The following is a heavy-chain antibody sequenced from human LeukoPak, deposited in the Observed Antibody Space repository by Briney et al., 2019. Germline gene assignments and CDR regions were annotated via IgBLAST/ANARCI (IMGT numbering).Heavy chain of an antibody. J-gene: IGHJ5*02. CDR1: GCTFTGYY. Sequence: ASVKVPCKASGCTFTGYYMHWVRQAPGQGLEWMGWINPNSGGTNYAQKFQGRVTMTRDTSISTAYMEPSRLRSDDTAVYYCARDTCSGGSCLSWSDPWGQETLVTVSS. V-gene: IGHV1-2*02. D-gene: IGHD2-15*01. CDR3: ARDTCSGGSCLSWSDP. CDR2: INPNSGGT.